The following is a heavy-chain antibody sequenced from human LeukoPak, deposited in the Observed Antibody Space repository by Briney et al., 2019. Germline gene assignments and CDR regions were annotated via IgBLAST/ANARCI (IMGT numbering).Heavy chain of an antibody. Sequence: GGSLRLSCAASGFTFSSYEMNWVRQAPGKGLEWVSYISSSGSTIYYADSVKGRFTISRDNAKNSLYLQTNSLRAEDTAVYYCARVPEGVRGYSYGYGFDYWGQGTLVTVSS. D-gene: IGHD5-18*01. V-gene: IGHV3-48*03. CDR1: GFTFSSYE. J-gene: IGHJ4*02. CDR2: ISSSGSTI. CDR3: ARVPEGVRGYSYGYGFDY.